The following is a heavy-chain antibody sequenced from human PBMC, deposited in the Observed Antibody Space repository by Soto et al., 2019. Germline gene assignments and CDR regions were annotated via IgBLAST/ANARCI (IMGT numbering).Heavy chain of an antibody. CDR3: ARACRSGVSNRDWFDP. J-gene: IGHJ5*02. D-gene: IGHD3-10*01. Sequence: EVQLVESGGGLVKPGGSXXXXCXXXXXXXXXXXXXXXXQAPGKGLEWVSSISSSSSYIYYADSVKGRFTISRDNAKNSLYLQMNSLRAEDTAVYYCARACRSGVSNRDWFDPWGQGTLVTVSS. CDR2: ISSSSSYI. CDR1: XXXXXXXX. V-gene: IGHV3-21*01.